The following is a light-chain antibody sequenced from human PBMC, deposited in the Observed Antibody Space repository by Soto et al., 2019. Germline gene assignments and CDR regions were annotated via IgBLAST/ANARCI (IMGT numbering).Light chain of an antibody. V-gene: IGLV2-14*01. J-gene: IGLJ2*01. CDR2: DVS. CDR3: SSYTSSSVVV. CDR1: SSEVGGYKY. Sequence: QSVLTQPASVSGSPGQSITISCTGTSSEVGGYKYVSWYQQHPGKAPKLMIYDVSNRPSGVSNRFSGSKSGNTASLTISGLQAEDEADYYCSSYTSSSVVVFGGGTKLTVL.